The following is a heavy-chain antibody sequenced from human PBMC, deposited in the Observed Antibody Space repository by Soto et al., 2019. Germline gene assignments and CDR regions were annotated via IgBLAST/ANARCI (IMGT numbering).Heavy chain of an antibody. Sequence: GGSLRLSCAASGFTVSSNYMSWVRQAPGKGLEWVSVIYSGGSTYYADSVKGRFTISRDNSKNTLYLQMNSLRAEDTAVYYCAKSSSWYAVDAFDIWGQGTMVTVSS. V-gene: IGHV3-66*01. CDR1: GFTVSSNY. D-gene: IGHD6-13*01. CDR2: IYSGGST. CDR3: AKSSSWYAVDAFDI. J-gene: IGHJ3*02.